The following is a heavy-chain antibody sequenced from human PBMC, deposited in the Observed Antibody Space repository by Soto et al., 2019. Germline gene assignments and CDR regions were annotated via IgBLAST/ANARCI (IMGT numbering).Heavy chain of an antibody. Sequence: EVQLVESGGGLVQPGGSLRLSCAASGFTFSNYDLHWVRQAPGRGLEWVSTIATAGDTYYPDSVKGRFTISRENAKTSFYLQMNSLRAGDTAVYYCASSPSTSGWPLDFWGQGTLVTVSS. D-gene: IGHD6-19*01. CDR3: ASSPSTSGWPLDF. J-gene: IGHJ4*02. CDR1: GFTFSNYD. V-gene: IGHV3-13*01. CDR2: IATAGDT.